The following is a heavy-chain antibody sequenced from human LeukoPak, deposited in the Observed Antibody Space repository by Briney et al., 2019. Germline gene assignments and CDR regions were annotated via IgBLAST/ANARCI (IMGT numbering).Heavy chain of an antibody. J-gene: IGHJ4*02. V-gene: IGHV4-61*02. CDR3: ARSPLEYDFWSGRHYYFDY. CDR1: GGSISSGNYF. Sequence: SQTLSLTCTVSGGSISSGNYFWRWIRQPAGKGLEWIGRIHTSGSTNYNPSLKSRVTISVDTSKKQFSLKLSSVTAADTAVYYCARSPLEYDFWSGRHYYFDYWGQGTLVTVSS. CDR2: IHTSGST. D-gene: IGHD3-3*01.